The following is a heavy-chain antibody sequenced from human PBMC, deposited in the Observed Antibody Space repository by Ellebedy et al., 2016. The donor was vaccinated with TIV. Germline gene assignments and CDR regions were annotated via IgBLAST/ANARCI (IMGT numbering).Heavy chain of an antibody. J-gene: IGHJ6*02. CDR2: ISSSSSYI. Sequence: GGSLRLXXAASGFTFSSYSMNWVRQAPGKGLEWVSSISSSSSYIYYADSVKGRFTISRDNAKNSLYLQMNSLRAEDTAVYYCARNYYDSSDGYYYYGMDVWGQGTTVTVSS. V-gene: IGHV3-21*01. D-gene: IGHD3-22*01. CDR3: ARNYYDSSDGYYYYGMDV. CDR1: GFTFSSYS.